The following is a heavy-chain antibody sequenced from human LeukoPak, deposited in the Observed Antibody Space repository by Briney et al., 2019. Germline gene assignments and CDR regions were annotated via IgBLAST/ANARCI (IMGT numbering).Heavy chain of an antibody. CDR1: GFSFSSYG. CDR2: IWYDGSKT. CDR3: ARDPGTVTYYFDS. V-gene: IGHV3-33*01. D-gene: IGHD4-11*01. Sequence: PGGSLRLSCVVSGFSFSSYGYHWVRQAPGKGLEWVAVIWYDGSKTYYADSVKGRFTVSRDNSRNTLYLQMNGLRDEDTAVYYFARDPGTVTYYFDSWGQGTLVTVTS. J-gene: IGHJ4*02.